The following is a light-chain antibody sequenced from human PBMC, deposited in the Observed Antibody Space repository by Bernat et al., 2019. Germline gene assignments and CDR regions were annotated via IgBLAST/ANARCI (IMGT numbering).Light chain of an antibody. CDR2: KVS. V-gene: IGKV2-30*01. Sequence: DVVMTQSPLSLPVTLGQPASISCRPDQSLVKSDGNTYLNWLQQRPGQSPRRLIYKVSDRDSGVPDRFSGSGSGTDFTLKISRVEAEDVGVYYCMQGTHWPWTFGQGNKVEI. J-gene: IGKJ1*01. CDR3: MQGTHWPWT. CDR1: QSLVKSDGNTY.